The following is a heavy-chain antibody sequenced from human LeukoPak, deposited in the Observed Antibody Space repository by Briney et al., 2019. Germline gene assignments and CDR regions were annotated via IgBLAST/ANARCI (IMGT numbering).Heavy chain of an antibody. V-gene: IGHV3-33*01. CDR1: GFMFSDYG. CDR2: IWNNGNNR. J-gene: IGHJ4*02. CDR3: ARDSVGIPTDFDF. Sequence: GGSLRLSCAASGFMFSDYGVHWVRQAPGKGLEWVAVIWNNGNNRYADSVRGRFTISRDDSKSTLYLQMDSLRVDDTAVYFCARDSVGIPTDFDFWGQGTLVTVSS. D-gene: IGHD1-26*01.